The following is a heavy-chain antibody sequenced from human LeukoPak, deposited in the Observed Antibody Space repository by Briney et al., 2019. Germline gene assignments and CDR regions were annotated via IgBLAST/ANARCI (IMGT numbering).Heavy chain of an antibody. Sequence: SETLSLTCTVSGGSMSNDWWNWIRGPPEKGLEWIGYIYYDGSTYYNPALNSRVTISIDTSKNQFSLKLNSVTAADTAVYYCARRLCSSLTCNIGPSGDWLDPWGQGALVTVSS. V-gene: IGHV4-59*08. CDR1: GGSMSNDW. J-gene: IGHJ5*02. CDR2: IYYDGST. CDR3: ARRLCSSLTCNIGPSGDWLDP. D-gene: IGHD2-2*02.